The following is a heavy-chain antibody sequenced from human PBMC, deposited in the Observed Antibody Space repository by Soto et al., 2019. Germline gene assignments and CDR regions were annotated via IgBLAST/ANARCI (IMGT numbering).Heavy chain of an antibody. Sequence: PWGALRLSCAASGFTFSDYGMHWVRQAPGKGLEWVAVISYDERNKYYADSVKGRFTISRDNSKNTLYLQMNSLRAEDTAMYYCANTNYDFWGMDVWGQGTTVTVS. CDR2: ISYDERNK. CDR3: ANTNYDFWGMDV. V-gene: IGHV3-30*18. CDR1: GFTFSDYG. J-gene: IGHJ6*02. D-gene: IGHD3-3*01.